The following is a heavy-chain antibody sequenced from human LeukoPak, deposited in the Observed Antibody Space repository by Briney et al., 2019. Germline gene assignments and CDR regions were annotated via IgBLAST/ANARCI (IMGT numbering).Heavy chain of an antibody. J-gene: IGHJ4*02. CDR3: ARDSIDYDILTGYSPTDY. CDR1: GFTFSSYW. D-gene: IGHD3-9*01. V-gene: IGHV3-74*01. Sequence: PGGSLRLSCAASGFTFSSYWMHWVRQAPGKGLVWVSRINTDGSSTSYADSVKGRFTISRDNAKNTLYLQMNSLRAEDTAVYYCARDSIDYDILTGYSPTDYWGQGTLVTVSS. CDR2: INTDGSST.